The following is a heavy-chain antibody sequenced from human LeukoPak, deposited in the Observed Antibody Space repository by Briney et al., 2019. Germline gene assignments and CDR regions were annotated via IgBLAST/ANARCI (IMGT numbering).Heavy chain of an antibody. CDR3: AREGPRGNSQFDY. V-gene: IGHV3-33*01. Sequence: GGSLRLSCAASGFTFSSYGMHWVRQAPGKGLEWVALIWYDGSNKYYTDSVKGRLTISRDNSKNTLYLQVNSLRAEDTAIYYCAREGPRGNSQFDYWGQGTLVTVSS. CDR2: IWYDGSNK. CDR1: GFTFSSYG. D-gene: IGHD2/OR15-2a*01. J-gene: IGHJ4*02.